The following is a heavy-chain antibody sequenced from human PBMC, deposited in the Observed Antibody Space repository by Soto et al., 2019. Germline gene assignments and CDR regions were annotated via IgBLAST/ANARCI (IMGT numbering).Heavy chain of an antibody. CDR3: ARDGIVVVVAATTYYYYGMDV. V-gene: IGHV1-46*01. CDR1: GYTFTSYY. CDR2: INPSGGST. J-gene: IGHJ6*02. D-gene: IGHD2-15*01. Sequence: GASVKVSCKASGYTFTSYYMHWVRQAPGQGLEWMGIINPSGGSTSYAQKFQGRVTMTRDTSTSTVYMELSSLRSEDTAVYYCARDGIVVVVAATTYYYYGMDVWGQGTTVTVS.